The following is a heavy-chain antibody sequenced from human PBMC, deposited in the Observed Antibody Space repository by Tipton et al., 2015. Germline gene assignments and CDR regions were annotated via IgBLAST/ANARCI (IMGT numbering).Heavy chain of an antibody. V-gene: IGHV3-74*01. CDR3: ARGPPYYFDSSAYHY. CDR1: GFTFRDSW. J-gene: IGHJ4*02. CDR2: ISSDGRET. D-gene: IGHD3-22*01. Sequence: SLRLSCAASGFTFRDSWMHWVRQDAVKGLVWVSRISSDGRETRYADSVKGRFTISRDNAKNTLYLQMNSLRADDTAMYYCARGPPYYFDSSAYHYWGQGTLVTVSS.